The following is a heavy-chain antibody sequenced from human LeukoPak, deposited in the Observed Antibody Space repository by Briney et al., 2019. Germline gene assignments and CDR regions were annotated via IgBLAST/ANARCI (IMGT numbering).Heavy chain of an antibody. V-gene: IGHV1-2*02. CDR3: ARGRSFGELGVY. J-gene: IGHJ4*02. D-gene: IGHD3-10*01. CDR1: GYTFIDYY. Sequence: ASVKVSCKASGYTFIDYYIHWVRQAPGQGLEWMGSINPNSDVTNYAQNFQGRVTMTRDTFIRTAYMELSSLTADDTAVYYCARGRSFGELGVYWGQGTLLTVSS. CDR2: INPNSDVT.